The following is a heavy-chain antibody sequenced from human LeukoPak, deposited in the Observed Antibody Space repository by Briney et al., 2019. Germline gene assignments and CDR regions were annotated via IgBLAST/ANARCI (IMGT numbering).Heavy chain of an antibody. CDR3: TRDQTPYY. CDR1: GFTFGDYG. CDR2: IRSNLYGGTP. J-gene: IGHJ4*02. Sequence: GGSLRLSCTASGFTFGDYGMSWVRQAPGKGLEWVGFIRSNLYGGTPEYAASVKGRFTISRDDSNSIAYLEMDSLKTDDTAVYYCTRDQTPYYWGQGTLVTVSS. V-gene: IGHV3-49*04.